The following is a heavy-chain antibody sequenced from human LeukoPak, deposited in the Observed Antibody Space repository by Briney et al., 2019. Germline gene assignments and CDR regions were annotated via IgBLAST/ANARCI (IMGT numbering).Heavy chain of an antibody. CDR2: ISGSGVWT. CDR1: GLTFRSDV. V-gene: IGHV3-23*01. Sequence: GGSLRLSCEPSGLTFRSDVKSWLGQAPGKGPEGVSTISGSGVWTYYADSVKGRFTISRDNSKNTLYLQMNSLRAEDTAVYHCARRGDTVRAFDIWGQGTMVTVSS. J-gene: IGHJ3*02. D-gene: IGHD3-10*01. CDR3: ARRGDTVRAFDI.